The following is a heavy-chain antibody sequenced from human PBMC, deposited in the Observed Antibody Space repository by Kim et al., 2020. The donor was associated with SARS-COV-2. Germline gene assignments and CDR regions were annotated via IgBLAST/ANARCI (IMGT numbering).Heavy chain of an antibody. Sequence: VKGRFTISRDDSKNTLYLQMNSLKTEDTAVYYCTTSGIVVPATTYDAFDIWGQGTMVTVSS. J-gene: IGHJ3*02. V-gene: IGHV3-15*01. D-gene: IGHD2-2*01. CDR3: TTSGIVVPATTYDAFDI.